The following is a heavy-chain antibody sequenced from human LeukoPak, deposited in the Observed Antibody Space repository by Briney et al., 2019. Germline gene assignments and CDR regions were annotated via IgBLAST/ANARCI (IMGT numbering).Heavy chain of an antibody. Sequence: SQTLSLTCTVSGGSISSGSYYWSWIRQPAGKGLEWIGRIYTSGSTNYNPSLKSRVTISVDTSKNQFSLKLSSVTAADTAVYYCARDLHRYCTNGVCYAGGGQDYWGQGTLVTVSS. V-gene: IGHV4-61*02. CDR1: GGSISSGSYY. CDR3: ARDLHRYCTNGVCYAGGGQDY. CDR2: IYTSGST. D-gene: IGHD2-8*01. J-gene: IGHJ4*02.